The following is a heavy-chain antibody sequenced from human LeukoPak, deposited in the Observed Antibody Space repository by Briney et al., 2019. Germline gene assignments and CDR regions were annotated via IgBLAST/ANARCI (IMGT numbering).Heavy chain of an antibody. J-gene: IGHJ4*02. CDR1: GYTFTGYY. D-gene: IGHD3-22*01. Sequence: ASVKVSCKASGYTFTGYYMHWVRQAPGQGLEWMGRINPNSGGTNYAQKFQGRVTMTRDTSISTAYMELSRLRSDDTAVYYCARGGYYYDSSGYHYWGQGTLVTVSS. V-gene: IGHV1-2*06. CDR2: INPNSGGT. CDR3: ARGGYYYDSSGYHY.